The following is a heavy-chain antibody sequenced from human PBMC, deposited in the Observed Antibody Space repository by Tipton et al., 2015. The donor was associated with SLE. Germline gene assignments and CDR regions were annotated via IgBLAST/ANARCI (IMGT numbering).Heavy chain of an antibody. CDR2: TYYRSKWYN. CDR1: GDSVSSKSAA. CDR3: AGERLHLDGTENTFDI. Sequence: GLVKPSQPLSLTCAISGDSVSSKSAAWNWIRQSPSRGLEWLGRTYYRSKWYNDYAVSVKSRITINPDTSKNQFSLQLNSVTAADTAVYYSAGERLHLDGTENTFDIWGQGTMVTVSS. V-gene: IGHV6-1*01. J-gene: IGHJ3*02. D-gene: IGHD2/OR15-2a*01.